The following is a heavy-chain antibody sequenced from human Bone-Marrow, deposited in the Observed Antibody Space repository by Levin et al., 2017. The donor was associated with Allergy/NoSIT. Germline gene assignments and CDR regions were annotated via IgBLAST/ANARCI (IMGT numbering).Heavy chain of an antibody. Sequence: PGGSLRLSCKASGYTFTSYDINWVRQATGQGLEWMGWMNPNSGNTGYAQKFQGRVTMTRNTSISTAYMELSSLRSEDTAVYYCARGALFRVAGTEDWGQGTLVTVSS. D-gene: IGHD6-19*01. J-gene: IGHJ4*02. V-gene: IGHV1-8*01. CDR2: MNPNSGNT. CDR3: ARGALFRVAGTED. CDR1: GYTFTSYD.